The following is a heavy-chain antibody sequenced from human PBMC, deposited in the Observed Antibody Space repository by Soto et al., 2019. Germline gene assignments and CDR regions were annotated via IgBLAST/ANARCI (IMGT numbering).Heavy chain of an antibody. V-gene: IGHV1-69*12. D-gene: IGHD2-15*01. CDR2: IIPIFGTA. J-gene: IGHJ6*02. CDR1: GGTFSSYT. CDR3: ASVETQRYYYGMDV. Sequence: QVQLVQSGAEVKKPGSSVKVSCTASGGTFSSYTINWVRQAPGQGLEWMGGIIPIFGTADYAQKFQGRVTVTADESTSTAYMELSSLRSEETAVYYCASVETQRYYYGMDVWGQGTTVTVSS.